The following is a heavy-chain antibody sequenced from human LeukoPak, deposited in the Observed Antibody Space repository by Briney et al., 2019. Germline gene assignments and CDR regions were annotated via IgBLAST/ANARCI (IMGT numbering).Heavy chain of an antibody. J-gene: IGHJ3*02. CDR2: IYYSGST. V-gene: IGHV4-39*07. CDR3: ARVGLPGITIFGVGADDAFDI. Sequence: SETLSLTCTVSGGSISSSSYYWGWIRQPPGKGLEWIGSIYYSGSTNYNPSLKSRVTISVDTSKNQFSLKLSSVTAADTAVYYCARVGLPGITIFGVGADDAFDIWGQGTMVTVSS. D-gene: IGHD3-3*01. CDR1: GGSISSSSYY.